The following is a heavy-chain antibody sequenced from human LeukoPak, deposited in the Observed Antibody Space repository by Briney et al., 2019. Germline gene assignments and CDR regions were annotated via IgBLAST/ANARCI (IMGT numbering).Heavy chain of an antibody. CDR1: GYTFTSYA. Sequence: ASVKVSCKASGYTFTSYAMHWVRQAPGQRLEWMGWINAGNGNTKYSQKFQGRVTITRDTSASTAYMELSSLRSEDTAVYYCAREGPWYYDFWSGYYDYYFDYWGQGTLVTVSS. CDR2: INAGNGNT. CDR3: AREGPWYYDFWSGYYDYYFDY. J-gene: IGHJ4*02. D-gene: IGHD3-3*01. V-gene: IGHV1-3*01.